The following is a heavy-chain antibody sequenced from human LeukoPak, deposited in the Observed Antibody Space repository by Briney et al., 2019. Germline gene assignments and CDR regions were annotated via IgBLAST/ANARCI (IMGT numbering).Heavy chain of an antibody. CDR3: ARNLAAAGPPPDY. J-gene: IGHJ4*02. Sequence: SETLSLACALYGGSFSGYYWSWIRQPPGKGLEWIGEINHSGSTNYNPPLKSRVTISVDTSKNQFSLKLSSVTAADTAVYYCARNLAAAGPPPDYWGQGTLVTVSS. D-gene: IGHD6-13*01. V-gene: IGHV4-34*01. CDR2: INHSGST. CDR1: GGSFSGYY.